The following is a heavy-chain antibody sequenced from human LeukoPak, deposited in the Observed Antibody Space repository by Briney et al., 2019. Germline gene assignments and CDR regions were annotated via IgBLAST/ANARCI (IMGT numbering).Heavy chain of an antibody. D-gene: IGHD1-26*01. Sequence: ASVKVSCKASGYTLTGCYMHWVRQAPGQGLEGMGRINPNTGGTNYAEKFQGRVTMTRDTASSTAYLDLSSLRSDDTAVYYCARDSVLGAKWGQGTLVTVSS. CDR2: INPNTGGT. CDR1: GYTLTGCY. V-gene: IGHV1-2*06. CDR3: ARDSVLGAK. J-gene: IGHJ4*02.